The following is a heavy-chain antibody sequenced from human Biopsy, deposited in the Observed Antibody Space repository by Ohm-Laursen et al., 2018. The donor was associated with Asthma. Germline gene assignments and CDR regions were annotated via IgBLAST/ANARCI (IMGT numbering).Heavy chain of an antibody. Sequence: SLRLPCVASGFAVSRDHMFWVRQAPGKGLEWVSVIYSGGTSHTADSVRGRFTISRDYSKNTLYLQMHSLRAEDTAVYYCARGDSSNWSHYYFDYWGQGTLVTVSS. V-gene: IGHV3-53*01. D-gene: IGHD3-22*01. CDR2: IYSGGTS. CDR1: GFAVSRDH. J-gene: IGHJ4*02. CDR3: ARGDSSNWSHYYFDY.